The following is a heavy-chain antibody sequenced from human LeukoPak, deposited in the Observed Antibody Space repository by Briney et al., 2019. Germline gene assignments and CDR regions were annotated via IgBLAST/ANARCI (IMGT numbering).Heavy chain of an antibody. V-gene: IGHV4-34*01. J-gene: IGHJ6*02. CDR1: GGSFSGYY. CDR2: INHSGST. CDR3: ARAPAVAAPYYYYGMDV. Sequence: SETLSLTCAVYGGSFSGYYWSWIRQPPGKGLEWIGEINHSGSTNYNPSLKSRVTISVDTSKNRFSLKLSSVTAADTAVYYCARAPAVAAPYYYYGMDVWGQGTTVTVSS. D-gene: IGHD6-19*01.